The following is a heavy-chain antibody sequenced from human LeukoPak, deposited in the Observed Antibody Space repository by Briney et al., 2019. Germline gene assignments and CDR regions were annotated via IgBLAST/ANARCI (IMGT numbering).Heavy chain of an antibody. CDR3: AKDNGYYSNPGPFYFDY. CDR1: GYTFTGYY. V-gene: IGHV1-2*02. CDR2: INPNSGGT. J-gene: IGHJ4*02. D-gene: IGHD1-26*01. Sequence: GASVKVSCKASGYTFTGYYMHWVRQAPGQGLEWMGWINPNSGGTNYAQKFQGRVTMTRDTSTSTVYMELSSLRSEDTAVYYCAKDNGYYSNPGPFYFDYWGQGTLVTVSS.